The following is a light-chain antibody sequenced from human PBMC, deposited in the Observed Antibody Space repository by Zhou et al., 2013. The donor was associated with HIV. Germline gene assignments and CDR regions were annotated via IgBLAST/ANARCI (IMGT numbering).Light chain of an antibody. J-gene: IGKJ3*01. V-gene: IGKV1-33*01. Sequence: DIQMTQSPSTLSASVGDRVTISCQASQDITNYLNRYQQKPGKVPKLLIYAASTLQSGVPSRFSGSGSGTDFTFTISSLQPEDIATYYCQQYDNLPLTFGPGTRVDFK. CDR1: QDITNY. CDR2: AAS. CDR3: QQYDNLPLT.